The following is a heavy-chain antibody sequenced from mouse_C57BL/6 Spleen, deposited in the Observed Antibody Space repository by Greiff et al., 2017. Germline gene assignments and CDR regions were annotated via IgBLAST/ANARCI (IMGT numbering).Heavy chain of an antibody. CDR3: ARERDYYGSSFDY. J-gene: IGHJ2*01. Sequence: EVKLMESGPGLVKPSQSLSLTCSVTGYSITSGYYWNCIRPFPGNQLEWMGYISYDGSNNYNPSLKNRISITSDTEKNQFFLKLNYGTTEDKATYYCARERDYYGSSFDYWGQGTTLTVSS. CDR1: GYSITSGYY. CDR2: ISYDGSN. V-gene: IGHV3-6*01. D-gene: IGHD1-1*01.